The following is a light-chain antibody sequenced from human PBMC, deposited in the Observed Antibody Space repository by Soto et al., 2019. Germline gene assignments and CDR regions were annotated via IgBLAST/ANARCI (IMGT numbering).Light chain of an antibody. CDR2: GAS. CDR1: QSVSSSS. J-gene: IGKJ4*01. Sequence: DIVFTQSPCTPSLTPGERATLSCRASQSVSSSSLAWYQQKPGQAPRLLIYGASSRATGIPGTFSGSGSGTDFTLTISRLEPEDFAVYYCQQYGSSPLTFGGGTRWIS. V-gene: IGKV3-20*01. CDR3: QQYGSSPLT.